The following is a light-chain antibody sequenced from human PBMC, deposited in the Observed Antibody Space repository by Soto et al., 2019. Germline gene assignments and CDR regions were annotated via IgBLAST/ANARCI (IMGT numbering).Light chain of an antibody. CDR3: GGWDSSLGAGV. V-gene: IGLV1-51*01. Sequence: QSVLTQPPSVSAAPGQKVTISCSGTSSNIGTQYVFWYQQFPGTAPKLLIYDNDQRPSGIPDRFSGSKSVTSATLAFTGLQTGDEADYYCGGWDSSLGAGVFGGGTKLTVL. CDR2: DND. J-gene: IGLJ3*02. CDR1: SSNIGTQY.